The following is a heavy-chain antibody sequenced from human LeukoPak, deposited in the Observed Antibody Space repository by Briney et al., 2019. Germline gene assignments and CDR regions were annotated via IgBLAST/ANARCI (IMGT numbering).Heavy chain of an antibody. J-gene: IGHJ4*02. V-gene: IGHV3-23*01. CDR2: ISGSGGST. Sequence: GGSLRLSCAASGFTFSSYTMSWVRQAPGKGLEWVSSISGSGGSTYYADSVKGRFTISRDNSKNTLYLQMNSLRAEDTAVYYCAKATSTIAVAGTVSFDYWGREPWSPSPQ. D-gene: IGHD6-19*01. CDR3: AKATSTIAVAGTVSFDY. CDR1: GFTFSSYT.